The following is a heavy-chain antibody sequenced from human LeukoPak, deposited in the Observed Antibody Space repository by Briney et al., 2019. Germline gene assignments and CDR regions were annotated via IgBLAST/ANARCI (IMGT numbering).Heavy chain of an antibody. J-gene: IGHJ4*02. CDR3: ARDYYGDYAADY. D-gene: IGHD4-17*01. CDR1: GFTVSSNY. Sequence: GGSLRLSCAASGFTVSSNYMSWVRQAPGKGLEWVSSISSSSSYIYYADSVKGRFTISRDNAKNSLYLQMNSLRAEDTAVYYCARDYYGDYAADYWGQGTLVTVSS. V-gene: IGHV3-21*01. CDR2: ISSSSSYI.